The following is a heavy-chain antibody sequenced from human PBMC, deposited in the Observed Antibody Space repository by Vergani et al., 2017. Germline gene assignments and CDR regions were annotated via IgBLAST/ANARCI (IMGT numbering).Heavy chain of an antibody. CDR2: IIPIFGTA. CDR1: GGTFSSYA. Sequence: QVQLVQSGAEVKKPGSSVKVSCKASGGTFSSYAISWVRQAPGQGLEWMGGIIPIFGTANYAQKFQGRVTITADESTSTAYMELSSLRSEDTAVYYCARAWAVHTYCGGDCYSPLEYYYGMDVWGQGTTVTVSS. J-gene: IGHJ6*02. V-gene: IGHV1-69*01. D-gene: IGHD2-21*02. CDR3: ARAWAVHTYCGGDCYSPLEYYYGMDV.